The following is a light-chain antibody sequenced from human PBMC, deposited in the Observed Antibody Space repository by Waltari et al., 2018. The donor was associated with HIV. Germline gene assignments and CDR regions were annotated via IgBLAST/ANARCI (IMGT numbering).Light chain of an antibody. CDR1: KSNIGNNF. CDR3: ASWDDNLRHWV. Sequence: QPKMTQAPSASKTPGQRITMSCSGSKSNIGNNFIYWYQQIPGAAPRLVMARNDSRPAGVPDRFSVTKSGTSAFLAITNLRLDDYATYVCASWDDNLRHWVFGWGTKLTVL. J-gene: IGLJ3*02. CDR2: RND. V-gene: IGLV1-47*01.